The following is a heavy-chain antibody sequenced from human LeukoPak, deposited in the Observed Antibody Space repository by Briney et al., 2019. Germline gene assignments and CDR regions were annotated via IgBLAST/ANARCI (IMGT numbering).Heavy chain of an antibody. D-gene: IGHD2-2*01. J-gene: IGHJ4*02. CDR1: GFKFNRYG. V-gene: IGHV3-30*02. Sequence: GGSLRLSCAASGFKFNRYGMRWVRQAPGRGLDWVAYVWYDASDQSYADSVNGRFIISRDNSKNTLYLQMNRLRPEDTAVYFCTRDVVIPAGGGRCFDTWGQGVRITVSS. CDR2: VWYDASDQ. CDR3: TRDVVIPAGGGRCFDT.